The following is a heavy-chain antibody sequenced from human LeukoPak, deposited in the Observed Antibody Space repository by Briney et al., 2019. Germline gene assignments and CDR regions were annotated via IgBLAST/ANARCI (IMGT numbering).Heavy chain of an antibody. CDR2: ISDSGGT. D-gene: IGHD3-10*01. CDR1: GGSFSGYY. J-gene: IGHJ4*02. CDR3: ARRRFGESPFDY. Sequence: SETLSLTCAVYGGSFSGYYWSWIRQPPEKGLEWIGEISDSGGTNSSPSLKSRLTISVDTSKNQSSLELTSVTAADTAVYYCARRRFGESPFDYWGQGTLVTVSS. V-gene: IGHV4-34*01.